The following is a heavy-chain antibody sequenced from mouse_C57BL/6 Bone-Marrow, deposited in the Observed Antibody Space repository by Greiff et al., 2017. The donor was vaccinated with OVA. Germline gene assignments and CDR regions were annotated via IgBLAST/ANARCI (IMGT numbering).Heavy chain of an antibody. V-gene: IGHV1-72*01. CDR3: ASWGAFYYGSSYWYFDV. CDR1: GYTFTSYW. Sequence: VQLQQPGAELVKPGASVKLSCKASGYTFTSYWMHWVKQRPGRGLEWIGRIDPNSGGTKYNEKFKSKATLTVDKPSSTAYMQLSSLTSEDSAVYYCASWGAFYYGSSYWYFDVWGTGTTVTVSS. CDR2: IDPNSGGT. D-gene: IGHD1-1*01. J-gene: IGHJ1*03.